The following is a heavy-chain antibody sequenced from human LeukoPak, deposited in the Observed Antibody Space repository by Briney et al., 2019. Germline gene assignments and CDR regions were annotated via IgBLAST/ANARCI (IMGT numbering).Heavy chain of an antibody. CDR1: GFTFSSYG. CDR2: ISGSGGST. V-gene: IGHV3-23*01. J-gene: IGHJ4*02. D-gene: IGHD5-24*01. CDR3: AKVLGMATIRVDY. Sequence: GGSLRLSCAASGFTFSSYGMRWVRQAPGKGLEWVSAISGSGGSTYYADSVKGRFTISRDNSKNTLYLQMNSLRAEDTAVYYCAKVLGMATIRVDYWGQGTLVTVSS.